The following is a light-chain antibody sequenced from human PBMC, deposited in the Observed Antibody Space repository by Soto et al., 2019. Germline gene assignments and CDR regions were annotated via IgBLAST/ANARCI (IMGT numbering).Light chain of an antibody. J-gene: IGKJ5*01. CDR1: QSVSSN. Sequence: EIVMTQSPATLSVSPGERDTLSCMASQSVSSNLAWYQQKPGQAPGLLIYGASTRATGIPARFSGSGSGTDFTLTISSLEPEDSAIYYCQQHNIWPPVTFGPGTRLDIK. CDR3: QQHNIWPPVT. V-gene: IGKV3D-15*01. CDR2: GAS.